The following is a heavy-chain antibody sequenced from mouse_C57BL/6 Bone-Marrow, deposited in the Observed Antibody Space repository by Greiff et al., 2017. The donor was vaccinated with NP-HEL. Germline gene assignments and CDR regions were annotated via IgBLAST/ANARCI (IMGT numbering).Heavy chain of an antibody. J-gene: IGHJ2*01. D-gene: IGHD2-4*01. CDR2: ISNLAYSI. CDR3: ARLRYDYSFDY. CDR1: GFTFSDYG. V-gene: IGHV5-15*01. Sequence: EVQGVESGGGLVQPGGSLKLSCAASGFTFSDYGMAWVRQAPRKGPEWVAFISNLAYSIYYADTVTGRFTISRENAKNTLYLEMSSLRSEDTAMYYCARLRYDYSFDYWGQGTTLTVSS.